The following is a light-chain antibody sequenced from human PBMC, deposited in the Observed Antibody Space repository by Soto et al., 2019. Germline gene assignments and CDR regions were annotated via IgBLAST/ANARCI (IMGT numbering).Light chain of an antibody. J-gene: IGKJ1*01. V-gene: IGKV3-20*01. CDR3: QQYGRVWCT. CDR2: GAS. CDR1: QSVSSSY. Sequence: EIVLTQSPGTLSLSPGERATLSCRTSQSVSSSYLAWYQQKPGQAPRLLIYGASSRATGIPDRFSGSGSGTDFTLPISRRSPEDSAVYYCQQYGRVWCTCGQGTEVEIK.